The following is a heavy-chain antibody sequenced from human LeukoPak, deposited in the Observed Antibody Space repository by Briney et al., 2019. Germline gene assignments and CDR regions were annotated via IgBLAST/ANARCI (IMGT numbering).Heavy chain of an antibody. Sequence: GASVKVSCKASGYTFTGYYMHWVRQAPGQGLEWMGWINPNSGGTNYAQKFQGRVTMTRDTSISTAYMELSRLRSDDTAVYYCARDRAVVGATTDYYYYMDVWGKGTTVTVSS. D-gene: IGHD1-26*01. J-gene: IGHJ6*03. CDR1: GYTFTGYY. V-gene: IGHV1-2*02. CDR2: INPNSGGT. CDR3: ARDRAVVGATTDYYYYMDV.